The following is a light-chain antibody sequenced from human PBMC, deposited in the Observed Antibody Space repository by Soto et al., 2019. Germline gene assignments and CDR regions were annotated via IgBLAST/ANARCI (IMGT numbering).Light chain of an antibody. J-gene: IGLJ3*02. Sequence: QSALTQPASVSGSPGQSITISCTGTSSDVGGYNYVSWYQQHPGKAPKLMIYEVSNQPSGVSNRFSGSKSGNTASLTISGLQAEDEADYYCSSYTSSSTRVFGGGIKLTVL. CDR3: SSYTSSSTRV. CDR2: EVS. CDR1: SSDVGGYNY. V-gene: IGLV2-14*01.